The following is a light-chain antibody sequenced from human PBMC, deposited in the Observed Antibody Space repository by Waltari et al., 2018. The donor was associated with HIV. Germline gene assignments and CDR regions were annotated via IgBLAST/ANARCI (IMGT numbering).Light chain of an antibody. CDR2: EVN. Sequence: QSALTQPPSVSGSPGQSVTISCTGTNCDVGSYNRVSWYQLPPGTAPKLMIYEVNNRPSGVPDRFSGSKSGNTASLTISGLQAEDEADYYCSSYTSSSTLWMFGGGTKLTVL. V-gene: IGLV2-18*02. CDR3: SSYTSSSTLWM. CDR1: NCDVGSYNR. J-gene: IGLJ3*02.